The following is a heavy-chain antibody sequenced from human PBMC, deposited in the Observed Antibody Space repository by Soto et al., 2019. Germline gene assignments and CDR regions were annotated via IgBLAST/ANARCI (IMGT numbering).Heavy chain of an antibody. Sequence: SETLSLTCTVSGGSISSSSYYWGWIRQPPGKGLEWIGSIYYSGSTYYNPSLKSRVTISVDTSKNQFSLKLSSVTAADTAVYYCAGDVSIAVADYYFDYWGQGTLVTVSS. J-gene: IGHJ4*02. CDR3: AGDVSIAVADYYFDY. V-gene: IGHV4-39*02. CDR2: IYYSGST. D-gene: IGHD6-19*01. CDR1: GGSISSSSYY.